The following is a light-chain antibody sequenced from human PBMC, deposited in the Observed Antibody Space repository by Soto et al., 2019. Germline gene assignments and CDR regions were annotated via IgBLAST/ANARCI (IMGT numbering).Light chain of an antibody. Sequence: DIQMTQSPSTLSSSVGDRVTITCRASQSVDTCLAWYQQKPGKPPHLLIYKASSFETGVTSSFSGSGSVTEVTLTISILHPDDFATYYCQHFYRYPWTFGQGTKVEIK. V-gene: IGKV1-5*03. CDR1: QSVDTC. J-gene: IGKJ1*01. CDR3: QHFYRYPWT. CDR2: KAS.